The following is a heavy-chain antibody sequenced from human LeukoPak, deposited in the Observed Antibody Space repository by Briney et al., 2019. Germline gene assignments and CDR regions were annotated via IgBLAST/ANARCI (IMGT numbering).Heavy chain of an antibody. CDR2: INPNSGGT. V-gene: IGHV1-2*02. CDR1: GYTFTGNF. D-gene: IGHD4-17*01. Sequence: GASVKVSCKASGYTFTGNFIHWVRQAPGQGLEWTGWINPNSGGTNYAQKFQGRVTMTRDTTISTAYLELSRLRSDDTAVYYCARGGRDYGDYIWGIGIDYWGQGTLVTVSS. J-gene: IGHJ4*02. CDR3: ARGGRDYGDYIWGIGIDY.